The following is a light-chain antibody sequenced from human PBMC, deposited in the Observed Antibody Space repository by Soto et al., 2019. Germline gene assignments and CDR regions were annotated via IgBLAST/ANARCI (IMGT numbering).Light chain of an antibody. V-gene: IGKV3-20*01. CDR1: QSVSSSY. Sequence: EIVLTQSPCTLSLSPGERATLSCRASQSVSSSYLAWYQQKPGQAPRLLIYGASSRATGIPDRFSGSGSGTDFTLTISRLEPEDFAVYYCQLLFTFGPGTKVDIK. J-gene: IGKJ3*01. CDR2: GAS. CDR3: QLLFT.